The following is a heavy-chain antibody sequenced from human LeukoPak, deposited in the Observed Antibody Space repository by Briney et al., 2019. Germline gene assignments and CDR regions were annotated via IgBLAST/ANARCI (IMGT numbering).Heavy chain of an antibody. CDR1: GYSFTNYW. CDR3: ARRYCSGTRCYYSDY. V-gene: IGHV5-51*01. D-gene: IGHD2-2*01. J-gene: IGHJ4*02. CDR2: IDPGDSDT. Sequence: GESLKISCKGSGYSFTNYWIGWVRQILGKGLGWRGIIDPGDSDTRYSPAFQGQVTIAADKSISTAYLQWSSLKAWDTAMFYCARRYCSGTRCYYSDYWGQGTLVTVSP.